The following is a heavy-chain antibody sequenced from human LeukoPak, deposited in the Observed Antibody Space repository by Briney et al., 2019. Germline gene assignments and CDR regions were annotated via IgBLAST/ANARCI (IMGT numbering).Heavy chain of an antibody. CDR1: GDSVSSNSAA. Sequence: SQTLSLTCAISGDSVSSNSAAWNWIRQSPSRGLEWLGRTYYRSKWYNDYAVSVKSRITINPDTSKNQFSLQLNSVTPEDTAVYYCARETGIAVAGTAALDPWGQRTLVTVSS. CDR3: ARETGIAVAGTAALDP. D-gene: IGHD6-19*01. CDR2: TYYRSKWYN. V-gene: IGHV6-1*01. J-gene: IGHJ5*02.